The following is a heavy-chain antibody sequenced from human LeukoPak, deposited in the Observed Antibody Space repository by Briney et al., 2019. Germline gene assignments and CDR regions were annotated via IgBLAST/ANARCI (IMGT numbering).Heavy chain of an antibody. Sequence: PGGSLRLSCAASGFTFSNYALSWVRQAPGKGLEWVSTISGSGGSTDYADSVKGRFTISRDNSKNTLYLQMNSLRAEDTAVYYCAKDPDYYGSGSYSYEPHFDYWGQGTLVTVSS. CDR1: GFTFSNYA. CDR2: ISGSGGST. CDR3: AKDPDYYGSGSYSYEPHFDY. V-gene: IGHV3-23*01. D-gene: IGHD3-10*01. J-gene: IGHJ4*02.